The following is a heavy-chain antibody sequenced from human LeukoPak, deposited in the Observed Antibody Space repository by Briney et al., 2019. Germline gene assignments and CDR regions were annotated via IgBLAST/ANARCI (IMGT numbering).Heavy chain of an antibody. CDR3: ARGALPGYSSSWWEYNWFDP. V-gene: IGHV4-61*02. CDR1: GGSISSGSYY. D-gene: IGHD6-13*01. J-gene: IGHJ5*02. CDR2: IYTSRST. Sequence: SQTLSLTCTVSGGSISSGSYYWSWIRQPAGKGLEWIGRIYTSRSTNYNPSLKSRVTISVDTSKNQFSLKLSSVTAADTAVYYCARGALPGYSSSWWEYNWFDPWGQGTLVTVSS.